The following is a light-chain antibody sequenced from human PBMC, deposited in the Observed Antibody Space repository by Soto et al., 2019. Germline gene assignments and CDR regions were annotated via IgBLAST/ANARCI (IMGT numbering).Light chain of an antibody. CDR2: GAS. Sequence: IVMTHSPATLSVSPGERATLSCRASQSVKNNLAWYQQKPGQAPRLLIYGASIRATGIPARFSGSGSGIEFTLTISSLQSEVSALYYCHQYNNWPPLTFGGGTRVEIK. CDR3: HQYNNWPPLT. CDR1: QSVKNN. J-gene: IGKJ4*01. V-gene: IGKV3-15*01.